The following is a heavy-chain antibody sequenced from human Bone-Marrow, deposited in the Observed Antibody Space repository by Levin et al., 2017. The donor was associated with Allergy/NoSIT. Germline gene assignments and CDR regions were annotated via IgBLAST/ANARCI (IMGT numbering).Heavy chain of an antibody. V-gene: IGHV3-23*01. J-gene: IGHJ4*02. CDR1: GFTFSSYA. CDR3: AKEGGYYYDSTPPI. Sequence: GESLKISCAASGFTFSSYAMSWVRQAPGKGLEWVSAISGSGGSTYYADSVKGRFTISRDNSKNTLYLQMNSLRAEDTAVYYCAKEGGYYYDSTPPIWGQGTLVTVSS. D-gene: IGHD3-22*01. CDR2: ISGSGGST.